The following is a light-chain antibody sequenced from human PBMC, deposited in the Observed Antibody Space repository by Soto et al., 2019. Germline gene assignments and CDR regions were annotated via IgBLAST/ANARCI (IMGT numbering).Light chain of an antibody. Sequence: DIQVTQSPSTLSASVGDRVTITCRASQSISSWLAWYQQKPGKAPKLLIYDASSLESGVPSRFSGSGSGTEFTLTISSLQPDDFATYYCLQYNSYWTFGQGTKVDIK. CDR3: LQYNSYWT. J-gene: IGKJ1*01. CDR1: QSISSW. CDR2: DAS. V-gene: IGKV1-5*01.